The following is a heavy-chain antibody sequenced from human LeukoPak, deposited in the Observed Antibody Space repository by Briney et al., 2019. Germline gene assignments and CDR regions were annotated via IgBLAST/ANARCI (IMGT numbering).Heavy chain of an antibody. CDR3: AKATMVRGVIAYYYYMDV. J-gene: IGHJ6*03. CDR2: ISWNSGSI. V-gene: IGHV3-9*01. Sequence: PGRSLRLSCADSGFTFDDYAMHWVRQAPGKGLEWVSGISWNSGSIGYADSVKGRFTISRDNAKNSLYLQMNSLRAEDTALYYCAKATMVRGVIAYYYYMDVWGKGTTVTVSS. CDR1: GFTFDDYA. D-gene: IGHD3-10*01.